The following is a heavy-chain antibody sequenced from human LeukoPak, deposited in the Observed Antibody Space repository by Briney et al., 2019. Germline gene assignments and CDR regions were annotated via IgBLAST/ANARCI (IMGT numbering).Heavy chain of an antibody. J-gene: IGHJ4*02. CDR3: ARGHSAFDY. V-gene: IGHV3-21*01. CDR1: GITFSTYS. CDR2: ISSSSTYI. Sequence: GGSLRLSCAASGITFSTYSMNWVRQAPGKGLEWVSSISSSSTYIYYGDSVKGRFIISRDNSKNSLHLQMNSLRAEDTAVYYCARGHSAFDYWGQGTLVTVSS.